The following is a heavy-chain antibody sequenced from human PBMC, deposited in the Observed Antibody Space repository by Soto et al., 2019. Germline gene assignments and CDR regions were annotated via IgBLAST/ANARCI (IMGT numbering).Heavy chain of an antibody. Sequence: PDGSMRRSCAASRFSFSFYWLSCFPQATGKGLGWLGTMKVDDSEKKYVGSVKGRFTMYRDNAKNSLYLQMDSLTAEDTPVYYCARDSGYGSGASVIHYLDFWGRGTLV. D-gene: IGHD3-10*01. CDR2: MKVDDSEK. CDR1: RFSFSFYW. J-gene: IGHJ4*01. V-gene: IGHV3-7*01. CDR3: ARDSGYGSGASVIHYLDF.